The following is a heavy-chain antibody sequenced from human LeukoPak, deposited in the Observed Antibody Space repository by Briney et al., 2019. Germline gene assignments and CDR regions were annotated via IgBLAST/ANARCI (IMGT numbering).Heavy chain of an antibody. V-gene: IGHV3-23*01. D-gene: IGHD1-26*01. J-gene: IGHJ4*02. CDR3: AKHSGSYFIYYVDS. Sequence: GGSLRLSCAASGFTFSSYGMSWVRQAPGKGLEWVSTISGSAYDSYYADSVKGRFTISRDNSANTLYLQMNSLRAEDTALYYCAKHSGSYFIYYVDSWGQGTLVTVSS. CDR2: ISGSAYDS. CDR1: GFTFSSYG.